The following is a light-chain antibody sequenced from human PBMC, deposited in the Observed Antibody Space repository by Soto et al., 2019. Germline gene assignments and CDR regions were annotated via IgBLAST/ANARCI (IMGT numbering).Light chain of an antibody. CDR2: DAS. V-gene: IGKV1-5*01. CDR3: QQYNSYSL. J-gene: IGKJ2*01. CDR1: QSISSW. Sequence: DIQMTLSPSTLSASVGDRVTITCRASQSISSWLAWYQQKPGKAPKLLIYDASSLESGVPSRFSGSGSGTEFTLTISSLQPDDFATYYCQQYNSYSLFGQRSKVDI.